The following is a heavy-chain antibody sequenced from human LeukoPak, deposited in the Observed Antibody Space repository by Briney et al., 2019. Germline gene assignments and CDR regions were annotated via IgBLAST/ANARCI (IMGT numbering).Heavy chain of an antibody. CDR2: IYYSGST. V-gene: IGHV4-39*01. CDR1: GGSISSSSYY. D-gene: IGHD5-18*01. Sequence: SETLSLTCTVSGGSISSSSYYWGWIRQPPGKGLEWIGSIYYSGSTYYNPSLKSRVTISVDTSKNQFSLKLSSVTAADTAVYYCASSDRAMVTIWFDPWGQGTLVTVSS. CDR3: ASSDRAMVTIWFDP. J-gene: IGHJ5*02.